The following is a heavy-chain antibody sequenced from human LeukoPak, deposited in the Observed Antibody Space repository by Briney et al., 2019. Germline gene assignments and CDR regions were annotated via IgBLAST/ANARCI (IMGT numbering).Heavy chain of an antibody. J-gene: IGHJ6*03. CDR3: ARDNSDCSGGSCYYYYYMDV. V-gene: IGHV1-2*02. CDR1: GYTFTGYY. CDR2: INPNSGGT. D-gene: IGHD2-15*01. Sequence: ASVKVSCKASGYTFTGYYMHWVRQAPGQGLEWMGWINPNSGGTNYAQKFQGRVTMTRDTSISTAYMELGRLRSDDTAVYYCARDNSDCSGGSCYYYYYMDVWGKGTTVTVSS.